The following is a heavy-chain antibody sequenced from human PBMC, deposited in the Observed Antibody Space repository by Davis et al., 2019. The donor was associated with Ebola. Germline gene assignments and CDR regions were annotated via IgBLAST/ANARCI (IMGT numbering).Heavy chain of an antibody. D-gene: IGHD7-27*01. Sequence: GESLKISCAGSGFTFTNAWMNWVRQAPGKGLEWVGRIKSRADGGTTDYAAPVKGRVTISRDDSKHTVYLQMNSLKTEDTAVYFCTRERDWGEHIDYWGQGTLVTVSS. V-gene: IGHV3-15*01. CDR1: GFTFTNAW. CDR3: TRERDWGEHIDY. CDR2: IKSRADGGTT. J-gene: IGHJ4*02.